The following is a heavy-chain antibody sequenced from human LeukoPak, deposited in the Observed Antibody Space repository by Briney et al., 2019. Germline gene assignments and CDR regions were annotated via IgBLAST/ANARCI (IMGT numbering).Heavy chain of an antibody. CDR2: IISIFGTA. D-gene: IGHD3-22*01. V-gene: IGHV1-69*13. Sequence: SVTLSCTASGGTFSSYAISWVRQAPGQGLEWMGGIISIFGTANYAQEYQGRVTITADESTSTGYMELSSLRSKDTAVYYCARVGSYYDSSGYQPLSGFDYWGQGTLVTVSS. CDR1: GGTFSSYA. J-gene: IGHJ4*02. CDR3: ARVGSYYDSSGYQPLSGFDY.